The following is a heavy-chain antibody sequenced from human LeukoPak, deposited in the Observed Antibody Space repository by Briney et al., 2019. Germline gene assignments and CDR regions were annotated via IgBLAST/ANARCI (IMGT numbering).Heavy chain of an antibody. CDR1: GFTFSSYA. CDR3: ARGAKRTLYDFWSGYSDVPTLY. D-gene: IGHD3-3*01. V-gene: IGHV3-30*04. CDR2: ISYDGSNK. Sequence: GGSLRLSCAASGFTFSSYAMHWVRQAPGKGLEWVAVISYDGSNKYYADSVKGRFTISRDNSKNTLYLQMNSLRAEDTAVYYCARGAKRTLYDFWSGYSDVPTLYWGQGTLVTVSS. J-gene: IGHJ4*02.